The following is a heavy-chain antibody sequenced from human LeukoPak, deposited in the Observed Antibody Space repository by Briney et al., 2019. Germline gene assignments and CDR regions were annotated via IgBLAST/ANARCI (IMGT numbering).Heavy chain of an antibody. CDR1: GFTFSSYA. D-gene: IGHD3-16*02. Sequence: GGSLRLSCAASGFTFSSYAMHWVRQAPGKGLEYVSAISSNGGSTYYANSVKGRFTISRDNSKNTLYLQMGSLRAEDIAVYYCARGIMITFGGVIVEGSYFDYWGQGTLVTVSS. V-gene: IGHV3-64*01. CDR2: ISSNGGST. CDR3: ARGIMITFGGVIVEGSYFDY. J-gene: IGHJ4*02.